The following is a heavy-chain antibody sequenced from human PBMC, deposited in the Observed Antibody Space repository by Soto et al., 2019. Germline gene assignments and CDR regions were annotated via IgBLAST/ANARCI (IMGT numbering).Heavy chain of an antibody. CDR3: AKDLNRDRDCYPSGADS. D-gene: IGHD2-21*01. J-gene: IGHJ5*01. V-gene: IGHV3-48*01. CDR1: GFTFSTYN. Sequence: GGSLRLSCAASGFTFSTYNMNWVRQAPGKGLEWVSYISDSSSTIHYADSVKGRFTISRDNAKNSLYLQMNSLRAEDTAVYYCAKDLNRDRDCYPSGADSWGQGP. CDR2: ISDSSSTI.